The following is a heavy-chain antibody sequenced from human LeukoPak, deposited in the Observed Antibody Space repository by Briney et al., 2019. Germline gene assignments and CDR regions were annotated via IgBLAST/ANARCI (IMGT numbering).Heavy chain of an antibody. Sequence: SETLSLTCAVYGGSFSGYYWSWIRQPPGKGLEWIGEINHSGSTNYNPSLKSRVTISVDTSKNQFSLKLSSVTAADTAVYYCARDGLYSSSWYYPTNYYYYYGMDVWGQGTTVTVSS. CDR1: GGSFSGYY. J-gene: IGHJ6*02. D-gene: IGHD6-13*01. CDR2: INHSGST. V-gene: IGHV4-34*01. CDR3: ARDGLYSSSWYYPTNYYYYYGMDV.